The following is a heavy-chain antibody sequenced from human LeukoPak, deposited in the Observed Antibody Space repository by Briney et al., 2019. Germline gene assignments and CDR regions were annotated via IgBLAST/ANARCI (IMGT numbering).Heavy chain of an antibody. CDR1: GFTFSDFA. Sequence: GGSLRLSCAASGFTFSDFAMRWARQVPGKGLEFVSGIGREGVNSYYASSVRDRFTISKDNSKNTLYLQMGSLTTEDMAVYYCARDWLLDYWGEGTLVTVSS. J-gene: IGHJ4*02. D-gene: IGHD3-9*01. CDR3: ARDWLLDY. CDR2: IGREGVNS. V-gene: IGHV3-64*01.